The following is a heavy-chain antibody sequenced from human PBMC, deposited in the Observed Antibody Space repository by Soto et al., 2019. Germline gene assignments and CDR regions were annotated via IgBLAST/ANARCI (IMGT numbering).Heavy chain of an antibody. CDR1: GFNVGAFA. CDR2: ISVSDAFI. Sequence: PGGSLRLSCAASGFNVGAFAVNWVRQAPGKGLEWVSGISVSDAFIYYADSVRGRFSISRDASENILYLQMNSLRVEDTAVYYCARGLQLRYFDWSFDYWGQGTLVTVSS. V-gene: IGHV3-23*01. D-gene: IGHD3-9*01. J-gene: IGHJ4*02. CDR3: ARGLQLRYFDWSFDY.